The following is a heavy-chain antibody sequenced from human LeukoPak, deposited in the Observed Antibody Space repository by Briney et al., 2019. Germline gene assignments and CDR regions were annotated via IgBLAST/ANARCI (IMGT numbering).Heavy chain of an antibody. CDR2: IYYSGST. V-gene: IGHV4-59*01. Sequence: SETLSLTCTVSGGSISSYYWSWIRQPPGKGLKWIGYIYYSGSTNYNPSLKSRVTISVDTSKNQFSLKLSSVTAADTAVYYCARSDPPDYYGMDVWGKGTTVTVSS. CDR3: ARSDPPDYYGMDV. J-gene: IGHJ6*04. CDR1: GGSISSYY.